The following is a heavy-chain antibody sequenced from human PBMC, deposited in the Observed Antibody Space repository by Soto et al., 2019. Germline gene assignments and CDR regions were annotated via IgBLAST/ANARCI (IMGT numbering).Heavy chain of an antibody. J-gene: IGHJ3*02. V-gene: IGHV1-18*01. CDR3: ARDRSSSWPDAFDI. Sequence: ASVKVSCKASGYTFTSYGISWVRQAPGQGLDWMGWISAYNGNTKYAQKLQGRATMTTDTSTSTAYMELRSLRSDDTAVYYCARDRSSSWPDAFDIWGQGTMVTVSS. D-gene: IGHD6-13*01. CDR1: GYTFTSYG. CDR2: ISAYNGNT.